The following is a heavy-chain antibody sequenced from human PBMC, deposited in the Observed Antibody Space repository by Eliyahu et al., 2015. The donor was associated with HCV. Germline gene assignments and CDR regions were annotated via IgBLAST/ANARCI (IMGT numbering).Heavy chain of an antibody. D-gene: IGHD3/OR15-3a*01. Sequence: QVQLQESGPGLVKPSETLSLTCTVSGGSITSYYWSWIRQSPGMGLEWIGHIYYSGTTTYNPSLTSRVTISVDASKNQFSLRLTSVTAADTAIYYCARGTGYLDDSWGQGTLVSVSS. CDR3: ARGTGYLDDS. CDR1: GGSITSYY. J-gene: IGHJ4*02. V-gene: IGHV4-59*01. CDR2: IYYSGTT.